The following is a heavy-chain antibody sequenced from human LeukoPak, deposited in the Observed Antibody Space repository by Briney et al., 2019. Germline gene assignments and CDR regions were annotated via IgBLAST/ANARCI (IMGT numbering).Heavy chain of an antibody. Sequence: SETLSHTCAVYGGSFSGYYWSWIRQPPGKGLEWIGEINHSGSTNYNPSLKSRVTISVDTSKNQFSLKLSSVTAADTAVYYCARLRITMVRGVPVRIFDYWGQGTLVTVSS. V-gene: IGHV4-34*01. CDR3: ARLRITMVRGVPVRIFDY. J-gene: IGHJ4*02. CDR1: GGSFSGYY. CDR2: INHSGST. D-gene: IGHD3-10*01.